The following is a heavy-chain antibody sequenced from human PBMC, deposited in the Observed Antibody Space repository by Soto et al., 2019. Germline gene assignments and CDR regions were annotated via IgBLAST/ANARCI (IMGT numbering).Heavy chain of an antibody. V-gene: IGHV4-31*03. Sequence: PSETLSLTCTVSGGSISSGGYYWSWIRQHPGKGLEWIGYIYYSGSTYYNPSLKSRVTISVDASKNQFSLKLSSVTAADTAVYYCASENYYDSSGYYVNYWGQGTLVTVSS. J-gene: IGHJ4*02. D-gene: IGHD3-22*01. CDR3: ASENYYDSSGYYVNY. CDR2: IYYSGST. CDR1: GGSISSGGYY.